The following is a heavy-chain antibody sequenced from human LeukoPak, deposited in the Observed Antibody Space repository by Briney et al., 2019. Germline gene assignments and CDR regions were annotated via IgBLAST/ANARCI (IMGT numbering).Heavy chain of an antibody. D-gene: IGHD3-10*01. CDR2: INPNSGGT. CDR3: ARGEFLIGDWFDP. Sequence: ASVTVSCKASGYTFTAYYMHWVRQAPGQGLEWMGWINPNSGGTNYAQKFQGRVTMTRDTSISTAYMELSSLRSDDTAVYYCARGEFLIGDWFDPWGQGTLVTVSS. J-gene: IGHJ5*02. CDR1: GYTFTAYY. V-gene: IGHV1-2*02.